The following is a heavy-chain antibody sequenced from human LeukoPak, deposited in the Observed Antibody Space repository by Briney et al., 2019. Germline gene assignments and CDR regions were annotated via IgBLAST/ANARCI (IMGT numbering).Heavy chain of an antibody. V-gene: IGHV1-8*01. CDR1: GYTFTSYD. Sequence: GASVKVSCKASGYTFTSYDIHWVRQATGQGLEWMGWMNPNSRNTGYAQKFQGRVTMPRTTSISTAYMELSSLRSEHTAVYYCASLPKRITIFGVVLKTVDYGMDVWGQGTPVPVSS. CDR3: ASLPKRITIFGVVLKTVDYGMDV. CDR2: MNPNSRNT. J-gene: IGHJ6*02. D-gene: IGHD3-3*01.